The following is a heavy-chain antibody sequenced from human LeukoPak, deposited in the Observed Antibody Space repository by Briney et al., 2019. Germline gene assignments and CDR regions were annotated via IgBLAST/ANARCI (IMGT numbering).Heavy chain of an antibody. CDR3: ARGYIRRRLWFGEKPGPYYFDY. Sequence: ASVKVSCKASGYTFTGHYMYWVRQAPGQGLEWMGWINPNSGGTKYAQKFQGRVTMTRDTSISTAYMELSSLRSEDTAVYYCARGYIRRRLWFGEKPGPYYFDYWGQGTLVTVSS. V-gene: IGHV1-2*02. J-gene: IGHJ4*02. CDR2: INPNSGGT. CDR1: GYTFTGHY. D-gene: IGHD3-10*01.